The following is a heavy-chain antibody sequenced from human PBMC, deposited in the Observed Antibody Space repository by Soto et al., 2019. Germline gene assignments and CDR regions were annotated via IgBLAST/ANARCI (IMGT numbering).Heavy chain of an antibody. CDR2: ISYDGSNK. D-gene: IGHD6-19*01. J-gene: IGHJ4*02. Sequence: GGSLRLSCAASGFTFSSYGMHWVRQAPGKGLEWVAVISYDGSNKYYADSVKGRFTISRDNSKNTLYLQMNSLRAEDTAVYYCAKGTESYSSGWYLMGYWGQGTLVTVSS. CDR1: GFTFSSYG. V-gene: IGHV3-30*18. CDR3: AKGTESYSSGWYLMGY.